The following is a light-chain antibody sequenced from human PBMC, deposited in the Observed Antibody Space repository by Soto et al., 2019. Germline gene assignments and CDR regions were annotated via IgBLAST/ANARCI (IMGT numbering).Light chain of an antibody. CDR3: QQFTAWPLT. CDR1: QTVSSN. Sequence: EIVMTQSPATLSVSPGERATLSCRASQTVSSNLAWYQQKPGQAPRLLIYGAYIRATGIPARFSGSGSGKEFTLTITSLHSEDFAVYYCQQFTAWPLTFGGGTKVEIK. V-gene: IGKV3-15*01. J-gene: IGKJ4*01. CDR2: GAY.